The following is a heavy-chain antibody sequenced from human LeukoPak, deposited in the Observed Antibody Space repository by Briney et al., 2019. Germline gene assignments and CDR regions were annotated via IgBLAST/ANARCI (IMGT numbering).Heavy chain of an antibody. CDR3: VRDNSIADRGWWFDP. D-gene: IGHD1-14*01. V-gene: IGHV1-18*01. CDR2: ISAYNGNT. CDR1: GYTFTSYG. Sequence: ASVKVSCKASGYTFTSYGISWVRQAPGQGLEWMGWISAYNGNTNYAQKFQGRLTVTRDTPTSTVYMELSSLRSDDTAVYYCVRDNSIADRGWWFDPWGQGTLVTVSS. J-gene: IGHJ5*02.